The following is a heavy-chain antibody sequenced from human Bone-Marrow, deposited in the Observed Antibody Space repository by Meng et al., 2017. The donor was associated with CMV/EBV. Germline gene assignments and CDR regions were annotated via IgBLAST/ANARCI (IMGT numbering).Heavy chain of an antibody. CDR2: ISGSGSTI. CDR3: ASPPRSTIFGVLIP. CDR1: GFTFSDYY. J-gene: IGHJ5*02. D-gene: IGHD3-3*01. Sequence: GESLKISCAASGFTFSDYYMSWIRQAPGKGLEWVSYISGSGSTIYYADSVRGRLTISRDNAKNSLYLQMSGLRAEDTAVYYCASPPRSTIFGVLIPWGQGTRVTGSS. V-gene: IGHV3-11*04.